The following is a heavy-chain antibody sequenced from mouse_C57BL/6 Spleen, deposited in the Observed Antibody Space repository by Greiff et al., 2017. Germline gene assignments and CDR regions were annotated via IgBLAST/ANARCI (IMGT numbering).Heavy chain of an antibody. D-gene: IGHD1-1*01. V-gene: IGHV1-55*01. J-gene: IGHJ3*01. CDR3: AREGGSSYCWFAY. CDR2: IYPGSGST. CDR1: GYTFTSYW. Sequence: VQLKQPGAELVKPGASVKMSCKASGYTFTSYWITWVKQRPGQGLEWIGDIYPGSGSTNYNEKFKSKATLTVDTSSSTAYMQLSSLTSEDSAVYYCAREGGSSYCWFAYWGQGTLVTVSA.